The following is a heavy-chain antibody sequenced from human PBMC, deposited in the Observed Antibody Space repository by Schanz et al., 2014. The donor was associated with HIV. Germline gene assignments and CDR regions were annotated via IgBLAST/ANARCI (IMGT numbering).Heavy chain of an antibody. CDR1: GFTFSDYG. CDR2: ISYDGSNK. Sequence: QVQLVESGGGVVQPGRSLRLSCAASGFTFSDYGMHWVRQAPGKGLEWVAVISYDGSNKYYADSVKGRFTVSRDNTKNSLFLQMSSLRAEDTAIYYCVRGDPIGSFWGQGTLVTVSS. CDR3: VRGDPIGSF. V-gene: IGHV3-30*19. D-gene: IGHD2-21*02. J-gene: IGHJ4*02.